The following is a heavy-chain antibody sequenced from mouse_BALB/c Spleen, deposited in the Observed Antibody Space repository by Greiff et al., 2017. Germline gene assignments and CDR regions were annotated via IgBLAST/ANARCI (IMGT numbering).Heavy chain of an antibody. V-gene: IGHV1-4*01. CDR1: GYTFTSYT. CDR2: INPSSGYT. Sequence: VQLQQSGAELARPGASVKMSCKASGYTFTSYTMHWVKQRPGQGLEWIGYINPSSGYTNYNQKFKDKATLTADKSSSTAYMQLSSLTSEDSAVYYCAREDYDYDDYAMDYWGQGTSVTVSS. J-gene: IGHJ4*01. D-gene: IGHD2-4*01. CDR3: AREDYDYDDYAMDY.